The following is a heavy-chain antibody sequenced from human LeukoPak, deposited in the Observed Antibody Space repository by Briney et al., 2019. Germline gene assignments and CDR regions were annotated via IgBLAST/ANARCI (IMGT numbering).Heavy chain of an antibody. J-gene: IGHJ3*02. CDR1: GFTFSSYE. V-gene: IGHV3-48*03. CDR2: ISSSGSTI. CDR3: AREGALTVTKDAFDI. D-gene: IGHD4-17*01. Sequence: PGGSLRLSCAASGFTFSSYEMNWVRQAPGKGLEGVSYISSSGSTIYYADSVKGRFTISRDNAKNSLYLQMNSLRAEDTAVYYCAREGALTVTKDAFDIWGQGTMVTVSS.